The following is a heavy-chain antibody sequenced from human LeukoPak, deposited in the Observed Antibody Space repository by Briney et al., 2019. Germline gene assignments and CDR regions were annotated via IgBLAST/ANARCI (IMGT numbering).Heavy chain of an antibody. D-gene: IGHD2-21*02. Sequence: PSETLSLTCAAYGGSFSTYYWSWFRQPPGKGLEWIGEINHSGSTNYNPSLKSRVTISVDTSKNQFSLKLSSVTAADTAVYYCARGGFYCGGDCYVDYWGQGTLVTVSS. CDR3: ARGGFYCGGDCYVDY. CDR1: GGSFSTYY. V-gene: IGHV4-34*01. J-gene: IGHJ4*02. CDR2: INHSGST.